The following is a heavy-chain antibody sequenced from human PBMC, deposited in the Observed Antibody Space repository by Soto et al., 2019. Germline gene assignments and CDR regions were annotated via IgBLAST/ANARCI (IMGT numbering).Heavy chain of an antibody. D-gene: IGHD6-13*01. Sequence: QIQVVQSGPEVKKPGASVKVSCKASANTFTSHGIIWVRQAPGQGLEWMGWISAYNGNTNYVEKFRGRVTMTTDTSTSTAYMELRSLRPDDTAVYYCARGSDSSSWYFVYWGQGTLVTVSS. J-gene: IGHJ4*02. CDR1: ANTFTSHG. V-gene: IGHV1-18*01. CDR3: ARGSDSSSWYFVY. CDR2: ISAYNGNT.